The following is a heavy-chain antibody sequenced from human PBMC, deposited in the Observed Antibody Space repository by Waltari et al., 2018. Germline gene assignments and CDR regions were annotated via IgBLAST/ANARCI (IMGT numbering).Heavy chain of an antibody. D-gene: IGHD3-10*01. J-gene: IGHJ4*02. CDR3: ARGRITIGP. Sequence: EVQLVESGGGLVQPGGSLRLSCAASGFSLSGYWMSWVRQAPGEGVEWVANIKQDGSETNYVDSVKGRFTMSRDNAKNSLYLQMNSLRAEDTAVYYCARGRITIGPWGQGSLVTVSS. V-gene: IGHV3-7*01. CDR2: IKQDGSET. CDR1: GFSLSGYW.